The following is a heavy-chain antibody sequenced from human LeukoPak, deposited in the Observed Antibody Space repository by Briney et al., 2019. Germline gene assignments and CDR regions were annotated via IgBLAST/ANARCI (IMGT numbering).Heavy chain of an antibody. CDR3: GRDYYDSTGFYFGVEY. J-gene: IGHJ4*02. V-gene: IGHV1-18*01. CDR1: GYTFTSYG. CDR2: ISAYNGDT. Sequence: GVSVKVSCKASGYTFTSYGISWLRQAPGQGLEWLGWISAYNGDTNYAQKLQGRVTLTTDTSTNTVHLEVRNLRSDDTAMYYCGRDYYDSTGFYFGVEYWGQGTQVTVSS. D-gene: IGHD3-22*01.